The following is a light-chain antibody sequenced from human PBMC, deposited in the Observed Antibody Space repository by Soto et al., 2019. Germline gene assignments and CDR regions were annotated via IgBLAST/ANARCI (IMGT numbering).Light chain of an antibody. Sequence: QRELTQPASVYGSPVQGITIFYTGTSSDIGTYNYVSWYQQHPGKAPKLMIYDVSNRPSGVSNRLSGSKYGRKASGTMPDLQAADEAYYYCNSYTPSPTFFFGTGTRSPP. V-gene: IGLV2-14*01. CDR2: DVS. J-gene: IGLJ1*01. CDR3: NSYTPSPTFF. CDR1: SSDIGTYNY.